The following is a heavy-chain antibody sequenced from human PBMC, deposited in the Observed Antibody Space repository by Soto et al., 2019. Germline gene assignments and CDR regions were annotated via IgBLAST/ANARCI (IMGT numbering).Heavy chain of an antibody. V-gene: IGHV1-69*06. CDR3: NRGSEYDFWSGYL. CDR2: IVPMFGTS. Sequence: QERLVQSGAEVGKPGSSVKVSCEVTGGTSTRYAINWVRQAPGQGLEWMGGIVPMFGTSKYAQKFQGRVTITADTSTNIAYMELRSLRSEDTAVYYCNRGSEYDFWSGYLWGQGTLVSVSS. CDR1: GGTSTRYA. J-gene: IGHJ4*02. D-gene: IGHD3-3*01.